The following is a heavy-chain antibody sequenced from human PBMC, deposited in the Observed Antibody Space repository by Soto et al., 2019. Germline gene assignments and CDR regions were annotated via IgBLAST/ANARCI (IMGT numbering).Heavy chain of an antibody. CDR1: GFTFSSYA. Sequence: GGSLRLSCAASGFTFSSYAMHWVRQAPGKGLEWVAVISYDGSNKYYADSVKGRFTISRDNSKNTLYLQMNSLRAEDTAVYYCARDRTSRIAAAGTGYWFDPWGQGTLVTVSS. D-gene: IGHD6-13*01. CDR3: ARDRTSRIAAAGTGYWFDP. CDR2: ISYDGSNK. V-gene: IGHV3-30-3*01. J-gene: IGHJ5*02.